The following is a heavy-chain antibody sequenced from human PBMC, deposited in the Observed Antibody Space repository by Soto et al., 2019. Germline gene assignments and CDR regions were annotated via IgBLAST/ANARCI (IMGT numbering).Heavy chain of an antibody. Sequence: QVQLVESGGGVVQPGRSLRLSCAASGFTFSSYGMHWVRQAPGKGLEWVAVIWYDGSNKYYADSVKGRFTISRDNXKXTXXLQMNSLRAEDTDVYYCARDRDMITFGGGEYYFDYWGQGTLVTVSS. D-gene: IGHD3-16*01. V-gene: IGHV3-33*01. CDR1: GFTFSSYG. CDR2: IWYDGSNK. J-gene: IGHJ4*02. CDR3: ARDRDMITFGGGEYYFDY.